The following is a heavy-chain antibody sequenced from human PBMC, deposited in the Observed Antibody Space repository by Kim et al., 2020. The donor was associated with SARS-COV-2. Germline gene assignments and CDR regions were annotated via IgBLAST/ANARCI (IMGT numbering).Heavy chain of an antibody. CDR2: SI. J-gene: IGHJ4*02. CDR3: AKDMSGSYEF. D-gene: IGHD1-26*01. Sequence: SIGYADSVKGRFTSSRDNAKNSLYLQMNSLRAEDTALYYCAKDMSGSYEFWGQGTLVTVSS. V-gene: IGHV3-9*01.